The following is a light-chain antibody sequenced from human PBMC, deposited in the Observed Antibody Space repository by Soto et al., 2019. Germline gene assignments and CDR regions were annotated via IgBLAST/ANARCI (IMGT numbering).Light chain of an antibody. J-gene: IGLJ3*02. CDR1: SSNIGSGYA. V-gene: IGLV1-40*01. Sequence: QSVLTQPPSVSGAPGQRVTISCTGRSSNIGSGYAIHWYQQPPGTAPKLLIYDGTNRPSGVPDRFSGSKSGTSASLAITGLQAEDEADYFCQSYDSSLGGWVFGGGTKVTVL. CDR3: QSYDSSLGGWV. CDR2: DGT.